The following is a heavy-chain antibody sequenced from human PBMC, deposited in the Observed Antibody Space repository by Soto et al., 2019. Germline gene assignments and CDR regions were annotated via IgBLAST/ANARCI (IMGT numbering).Heavy chain of an antibody. Sequence: QVQLVQSRGEVKKPGASVKVSCKTSGYSFTTYGISWVRQAPGQGLEWMGWISGYNGNTNYAQKLQGRVTMTTDTSTSTASMELRSLRSDDTAVYYCASEGPAPYYYYGMDVWGQGSTVTVSS. CDR1: GYSFTTYG. V-gene: IGHV1-18*01. CDR3: ASEGPAPYYYYGMDV. CDR2: ISGYNGNT. J-gene: IGHJ6*02.